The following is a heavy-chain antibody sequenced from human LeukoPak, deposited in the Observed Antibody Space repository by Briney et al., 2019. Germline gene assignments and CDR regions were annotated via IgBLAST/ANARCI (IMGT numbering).Heavy chain of an antibody. V-gene: IGHV3-23*01. CDR1: GFTLRSYA. CDR2: ISGSGNNT. D-gene: IGHD3-10*01. J-gene: IGHJ4*02. CDR3: AKMGMYVIRGVIYN. Sequence: GGSLRLSCAAAGFTLRSYAMGWVRQTPEKGLEWVSSISGSGNNTYYADSVKGRFTISRDNSKNTVYLQMNSLRAEDTAVYYCAKMGMYVIRGVIYNWGQGTLVTVSS.